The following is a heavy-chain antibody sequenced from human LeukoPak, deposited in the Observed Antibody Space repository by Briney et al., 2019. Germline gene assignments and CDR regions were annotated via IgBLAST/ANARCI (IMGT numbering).Heavy chain of an antibody. V-gene: IGHV4-34*01. J-gene: IGHJ3*02. CDR1: GGSFSGYY. CDR2: INHSGST. CDR3: ARGPFSDFWSGYYTRRSGAFDI. D-gene: IGHD3-3*01. Sequence: SETLSLTCAVYGGSFSGYYWSWIRQPPGKGLEWIGEINHSGSTNYNPSLKSRVTISVDTSKNQFSLKLSSVTAADTAVYYCARGPFSDFWSGYYTRRSGAFDIWGQGTMVTVS.